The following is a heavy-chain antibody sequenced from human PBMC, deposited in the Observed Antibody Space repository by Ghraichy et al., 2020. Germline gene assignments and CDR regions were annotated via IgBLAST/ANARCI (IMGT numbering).Heavy chain of an antibody. V-gene: IGHV3-7*01. Sequence: GGSLRLSCAASGFTFSDYWMSWVRQAPGKGLEWVANIKQDVSQKYYVDFVKGQFTISRDNAKNSLYLQMNSLRAEDTAVYYCSRDIQGSRDYGMDVWGQGTTVTVSS. CDR1: GFTFSDYW. J-gene: IGHJ6*02. D-gene: IGHD3-10*01. CDR2: IKQDVSQK. CDR3: SRDIQGSRDYGMDV.